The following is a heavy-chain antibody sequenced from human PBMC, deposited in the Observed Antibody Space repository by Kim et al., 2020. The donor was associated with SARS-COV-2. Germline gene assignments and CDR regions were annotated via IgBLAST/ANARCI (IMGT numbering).Heavy chain of an antibody. CDR3: ARLNRGYSSSWFDP. Sequence: SETLSLTCTVSGGSISSYYWSWIRQPPGKGLEWIGYIYYSGSTNYNPSLKSRVTISVDTSKNQFSLKLSSVTAADTAVYYCARLNRGYSSSWFDPWGQGT. CDR2: IYYSGST. CDR1: GGSISSYY. J-gene: IGHJ5*02. V-gene: IGHV4-59*13. D-gene: IGHD6-13*01.